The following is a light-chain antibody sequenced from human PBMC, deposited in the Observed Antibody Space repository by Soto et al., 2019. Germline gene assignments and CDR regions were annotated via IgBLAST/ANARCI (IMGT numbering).Light chain of an antibody. CDR2: GAS. CDR3: QEYGSSRT. V-gene: IGKV3-20*01. J-gene: IGKJ1*01. CDR1: QSVSSSSY. Sequence: EIVLTQSPGTLSLSPGESATLSCRASQSVSSSSYLAWYQQKPGQAPRLLIYGASSRATGIPDRFSGSGSGTDFTLTIGRLEPADAAVYYCQEYGSSRTFGQGTKVEIK.